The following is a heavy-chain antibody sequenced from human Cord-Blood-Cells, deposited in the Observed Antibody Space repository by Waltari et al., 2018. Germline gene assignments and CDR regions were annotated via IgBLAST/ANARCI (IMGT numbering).Heavy chain of an antibody. D-gene: IGHD2-15*01. CDR3: ARVYIGDRGDAFDI. Sequence: EVQLVEPGGCLIQPGGSLRLSFAASGFTVSSNYLSWFPQAPGKGLEWVSVIYSGGRTYYADSVKGRFTISRDNSKNTLYLQMNSLRAEDTAVYYCARVYIGDRGDAFDIWGQGTMVTVSS. J-gene: IGHJ3*02. V-gene: IGHV3-53*01. CDR1: GFTVSSNY. CDR2: IYSGGRT.